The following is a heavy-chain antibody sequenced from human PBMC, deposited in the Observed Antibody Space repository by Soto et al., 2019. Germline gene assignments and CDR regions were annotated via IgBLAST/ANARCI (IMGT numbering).Heavy chain of an antibody. Sequence: QVQLVQSETEVKKPGSAVKVSCKASGGTFNTYAMNWVRQAPGQGLEWMGGIIPMFDTPRYAQKFQGRVTSTVDESTTTAYMELSSLRSDDTAVYYCTRSIGSGGVSGGLDYWGQGTLVTVSS. J-gene: IGHJ4*02. CDR3: TRSIGSGGVSGGLDY. CDR2: IIPMFDTP. V-gene: IGHV1-69*01. CDR1: GGTFNTYA. D-gene: IGHD3-16*01.